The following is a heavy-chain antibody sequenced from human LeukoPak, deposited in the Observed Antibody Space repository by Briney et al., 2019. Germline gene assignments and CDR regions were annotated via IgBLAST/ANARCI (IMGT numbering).Heavy chain of an antibody. J-gene: IGHJ4*02. CDR1: GFTFSSYG. D-gene: IGHD3-16*01. CDR3: AKDVHVWGSYFDY. V-gene: IGHV3-30*18. CDR2: ISYDGSNK. Sequence: GGSLRLSCAASGFTFSSYGMHWVRQAPGKGLEWVAVISYDGSNKYYADSVKGRFTISRDNSKNTLYLQMNSLRAEDTAVYYCAKDVHVWGSYFDYWGQGTLVTVSS.